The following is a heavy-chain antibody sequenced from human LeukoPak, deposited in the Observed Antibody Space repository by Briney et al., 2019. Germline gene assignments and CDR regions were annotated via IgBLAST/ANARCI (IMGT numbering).Heavy chain of an antibody. CDR2: INHSGST. V-gene: IGHV4-34*01. CDR3: ARGPLYGYYYYMDV. D-gene: IGHD2-8*01. Sequence: SETLSLTRAVYGGSFSGYYWSWIRQPPGKGLEWIGEINHSGSTNYNPSLKSRVTISVDTSKNQFSLKLSSVTAADTAVYYCARGPLYGYYYYMDVWGKGTTVTVSS. J-gene: IGHJ6*03. CDR1: GGSFSGYY.